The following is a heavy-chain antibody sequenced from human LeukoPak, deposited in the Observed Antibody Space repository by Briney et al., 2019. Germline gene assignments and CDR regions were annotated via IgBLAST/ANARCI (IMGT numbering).Heavy chain of an antibody. CDR1: GYTFTGYY. Sequence: ASVKVSCKASGYTFTGYYMHWVRQAPGQGLEWMGWISPYNGNTNYAQKLQGRVTMTTDTSTSTAYMELRSLRSDDTAVYYCARALAGGDYVSPDYWGQGTLVTVSS. D-gene: IGHD4-17*01. CDR2: ISPYNGNT. CDR3: ARALAGGDYVSPDY. J-gene: IGHJ4*02. V-gene: IGHV1-18*04.